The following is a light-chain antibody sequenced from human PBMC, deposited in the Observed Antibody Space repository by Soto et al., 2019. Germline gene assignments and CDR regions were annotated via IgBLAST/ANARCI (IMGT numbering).Light chain of an antibody. CDR3: GSWDTSVSAYV. CDR1: SSNIGGNS. V-gene: IGLV1-51*01. Sequence: QSVLTQPPSVSAAPGQRVTISCSGSSSNIGGNSVSWYQQLPGTAPKLLIYDDDKRPSGIPDRFSGSKSGTSATLGITGFQTGDEADDYCGSWDTSVSAYVFGTGTKVTVL. J-gene: IGLJ1*01. CDR2: DDD.